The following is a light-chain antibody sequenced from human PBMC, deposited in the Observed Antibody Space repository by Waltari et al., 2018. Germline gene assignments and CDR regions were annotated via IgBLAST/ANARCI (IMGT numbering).Light chain of an antibody. Sequence: DIVMTQSPDSLAVSLGERATINCRSSQSVLYRSNNQNYLAWYQQKPGQSPKLLIYWASTRYSGFPGRFSGSGSGTDVTLTIDSLQAEDVAVYYCQQYYTAPPWTFGQGTKVEIK. V-gene: IGKV4-1*01. CDR3: QQYYTAPPWT. CDR2: WAS. J-gene: IGKJ1*01. CDR1: QSVLYRSNNQNY.